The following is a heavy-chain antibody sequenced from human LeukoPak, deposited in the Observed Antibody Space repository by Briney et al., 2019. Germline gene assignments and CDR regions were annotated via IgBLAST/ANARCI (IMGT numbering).Heavy chain of an antibody. CDR1: GYTFTGYY. J-gene: IGHJ4*02. Sequence: ASVKVSCKASGYTFTGYYMHWVRQAPGQGLEWMGWINPDSGGTNYAQKFQGRVTMTRNTSISTAYMELSSLRSEDTAVYYCARGKYDSSGYYSDYWGQGTLVTVSS. V-gene: IGHV1-2*02. CDR2: INPDSGGT. CDR3: ARGKYDSSGYYSDY. D-gene: IGHD3-22*01.